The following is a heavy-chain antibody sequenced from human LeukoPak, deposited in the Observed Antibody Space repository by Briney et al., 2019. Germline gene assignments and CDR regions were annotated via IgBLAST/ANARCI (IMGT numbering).Heavy chain of an antibody. CDR3: ARVSDYVWGSPFDY. D-gene: IGHD3-16*01. CDR1: GGSISSGGYY. Sequence: SETLSLTCTVSGGSISSGGYYWSWIRQPPGKGLEWIGYIYHSGSTYYNPSLKSRVTISVDRSKNQFSLKLSSVTAADTTVYYCARVSDYVWGSPFDYWGQGTLVTVSS. CDR2: IYHSGST. V-gene: IGHV4-30-2*01. J-gene: IGHJ4*02.